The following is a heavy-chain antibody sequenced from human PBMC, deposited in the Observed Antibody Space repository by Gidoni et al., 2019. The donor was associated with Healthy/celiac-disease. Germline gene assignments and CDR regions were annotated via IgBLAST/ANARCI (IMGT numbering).Heavy chain of an antibody. CDR3: ARVSAGYYYYGMDV. Sequence: EVQLVESGGGLVQPGGSLSLSCAASGFTFSSYWMHWVRQAPGKGLEWVSRINSDGSSTSYADSVKGRFTISRDNAKNTLYLQMNSLRAEDTAVYYCARVSAGYYYYGMDVWGQGTTVTVSS. V-gene: IGHV3-74*01. J-gene: IGHJ6*02. CDR1: GFTFSSYW. CDR2: INSDGSST.